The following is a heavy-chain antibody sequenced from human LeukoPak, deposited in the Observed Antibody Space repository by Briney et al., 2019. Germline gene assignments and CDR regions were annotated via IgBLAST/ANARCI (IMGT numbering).Heavy chain of an antibody. CDR1: GYNFANCW. D-gene: IGHD6-13*01. CDR3: AMGPCGKEQLVGNWFDP. J-gene: IGHJ5*02. V-gene: IGHV5-51*01. CDR2: IYLGDSDT. Sequence: GESLKISCKGSGYNFANCWIGWVRQVPGKGLEWMGIIYLGDSDTRYSPSFQGQVTISADKSISTAYLQWGSLKASDTAMYYCAMGPCGKEQLVGNWFDPWGQGILVTVSS.